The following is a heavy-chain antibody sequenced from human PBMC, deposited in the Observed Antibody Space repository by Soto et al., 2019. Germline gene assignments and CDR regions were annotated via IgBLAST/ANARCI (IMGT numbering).Heavy chain of an antibody. CDR3: GRDTSGLDY. V-gene: IGHV1-46*01. CDR2: INPNGGKT. Sequence: QVQLVQSGAEVKKPGASVKLSCKASGYTFALHYIHWVRQAPGQGLEWMGVINPNGGKTRFDQRFKGRLTMTSDTPTNTVYMDLSSLRSDDTAVYYCGRDTSGLDYWGQGTLVTVSS. J-gene: IGHJ4*02. CDR1: GYTFALHY.